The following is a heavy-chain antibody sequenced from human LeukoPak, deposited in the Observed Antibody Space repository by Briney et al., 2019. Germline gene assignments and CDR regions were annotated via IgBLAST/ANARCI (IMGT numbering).Heavy chain of an antibody. CDR3: ARVEDSGYDYRGWFDP. Sequence: SETLSLTCTVSGGSISNSSYYWGWIRQPPGKGLECIGTIYYTGNTNYNPSLKSRVSISVDTSNNHFSLTLSSVTAADTAVYYCARVEDSGYDYRGWFDPWGQGTLVTVSS. V-gene: IGHV4-39*07. CDR2: IYYTGNT. J-gene: IGHJ5*02. D-gene: IGHD5-12*01. CDR1: GGSISNSSYY.